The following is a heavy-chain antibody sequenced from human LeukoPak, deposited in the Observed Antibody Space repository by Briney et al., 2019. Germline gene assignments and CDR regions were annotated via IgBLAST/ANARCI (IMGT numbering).Heavy chain of an antibody. CDR3: ARLVTPGVVPAAILYYYYYMDV. D-gene: IGHD2-2*01. CDR1: GYSFTSYW. V-gene: IGHV5-51*01. J-gene: IGHJ6*03. Sequence: GESLKISCKGSGYSFTSYWIGWVRQMPGKGLEWMEIIYPGDSDARYSPSFQGQVTISADKSISTAYLQWSSLKASDTAMYYCARLVTPGVVPAAILYYYYYMDVWGKGTTVTVSS. CDR2: IYPGDSDA.